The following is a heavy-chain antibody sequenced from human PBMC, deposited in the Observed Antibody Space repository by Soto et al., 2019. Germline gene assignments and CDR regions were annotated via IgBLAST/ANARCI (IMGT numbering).Heavy chain of an antibody. CDR3: ARDRSRYYYDRCGYYFEY. CDR1: GGTFSSYA. J-gene: IGHJ4*02. CDR2: IIPIFGTA. Sequence: ASVTVSCKASGGTFSSYAISWVRQAPGQGLEWMGGIIPIFGTANYAQKFQGRVTITADESTSTASMELSRLRYEDTDGCYCARDRSRYYYDRCGYYFEYLGQGTLVNGS. V-gene: IGHV1-69*13. D-gene: IGHD3-22*01.